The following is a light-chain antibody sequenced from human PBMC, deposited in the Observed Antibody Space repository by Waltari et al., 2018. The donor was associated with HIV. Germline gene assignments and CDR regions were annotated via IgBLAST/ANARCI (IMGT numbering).Light chain of an antibody. CDR3: QQGNSFPRT. CDR1: QSIRSW. V-gene: IGKV1-12*01. CDR2: AAS. Sequence: DVQMTQSPSFVSASVGERVLITCRASQSIRSWLAWYQQKPGKAPKLLIYAASTLQSGVPSRFSGSGSGTDFTLTISSLQPEDFATYYCQQGNSFPRTFGQGTKVEIK. J-gene: IGKJ1*01.